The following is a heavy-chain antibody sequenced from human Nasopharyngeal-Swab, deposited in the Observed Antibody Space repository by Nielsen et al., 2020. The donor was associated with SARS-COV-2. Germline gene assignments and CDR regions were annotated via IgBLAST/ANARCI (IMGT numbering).Heavy chain of an antibody. CDR2: VYPGDSDT. CDR3: AKNKEPAANGLFDT. V-gene: IGHV5-51*01. CDR1: GYSFTSYW. D-gene: IGHD2-2*01. Sequence: GGSLRLSCKGSGYSFTSYWIVWVRQMPGKGLEWMGGVYPGDSDTRYNSSFEGQVTFSADKSISTAYLQWSSLKASDTAMYYCAKNKEPAANGLFDTWGQGTLVTVAS. J-gene: IGHJ5*02.